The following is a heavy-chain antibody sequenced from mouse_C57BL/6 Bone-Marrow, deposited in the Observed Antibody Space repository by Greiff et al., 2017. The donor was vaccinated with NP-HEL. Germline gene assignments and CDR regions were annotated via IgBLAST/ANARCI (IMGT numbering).Heavy chain of an antibody. CDR1: GYTFTSYW. CDR3: ARGARGESYWYFDV. V-gene: IGHV1-7*01. CDR2: INPSSGYT. J-gene: IGHJ1*03. Sequence: VKLMESGAELAKPGASVKLSCKASGYTFTSYWMHWVKQRPGQGLEWIGYINPSSGYTKYNQKFKDKATLTADKSYSTAYMQLSSLTYEDSAVYYCARGARGESYWYFDVWGTGTTVTVSS.